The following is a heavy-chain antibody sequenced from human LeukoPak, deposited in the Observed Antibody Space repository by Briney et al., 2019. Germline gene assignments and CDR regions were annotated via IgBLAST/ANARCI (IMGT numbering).Heavy chain of an antibody. CDR3: AKIWTRYYYDSSGWSGFDY. CDR2: ISYDGGNK. D-gene: IGHD3-22*01. CDR1: GFTFSSYG. J-gene: IGHJ4*02. V-gene: IGHV3-30*18. Sequence: GRSLRLSCAASGFTFSSYGMHWVRQAPGKGLEWVAGISYDGGNKYYADSVKGRFTISRDNSKNTLYLQMNSLRAEDTAVYYCAKIWTRYYYDSSGWSGFDYWGQGTLVTVSS.